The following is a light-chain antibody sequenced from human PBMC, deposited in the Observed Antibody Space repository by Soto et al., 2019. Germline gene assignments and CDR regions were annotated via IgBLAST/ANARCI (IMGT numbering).Light chain of an antibody. CDR2: DVS. J-gene: IGLJ2*01. Sequence: QSALTQPASVSGSPGQSITISCTGTSSDVGGYNYVSWYQQHPGKPPKLMIYDVSNRPSGVSYRFSGSKSGNTASLTISGLQDEDEADYYCSSYTSSSTLMVFGGGTQLTVL. CDR1: SSDVGGYNY. CDR3: SSYTSSSTLMV. V-gene: IGLV2-14*01.